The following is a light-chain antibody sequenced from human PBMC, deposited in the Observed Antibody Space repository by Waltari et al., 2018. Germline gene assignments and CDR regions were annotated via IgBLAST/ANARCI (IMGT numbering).Light chain of an antibody. J-gene: IGLJ3*02. V-gene: IGLV3-21*04. CDR1: NIGGKS. Sequence: SYVLTQPPSVSVAPRETARIICGGNNIGGKSVHWYQQKPGQAPVLLIHEDTDRPSGSPERSSGTNSGNTAALTISRVEVGDEADYYGQVWDSTRDHWVFGGGTRLTVL. CDR3: QVWDSTRDHWV. CDR2: EDT.